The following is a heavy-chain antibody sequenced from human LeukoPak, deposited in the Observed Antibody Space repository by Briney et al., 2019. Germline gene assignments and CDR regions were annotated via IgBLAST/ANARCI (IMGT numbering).Heavy chain of an antibody. Sequence: ESGPMLVNPTQTLTLTCTFSGFSLNTRGVGVGWIRQPPGRALEWLALIYWDDDRRYSPSLKSRLTITKDTSKNQVVLTMTNMDPVDTATYFCAHRKDYYDSSVFDNWGQGTLVTVSS. J-gene: IGHJ4*02. D-gene: IGHD3-22*01. CDR3: AHRKDYYDSSVFDN. CDR1: GFSLNTRGVG. CDR2: IYWDDDR. V-gene: IGHV2-5*02.